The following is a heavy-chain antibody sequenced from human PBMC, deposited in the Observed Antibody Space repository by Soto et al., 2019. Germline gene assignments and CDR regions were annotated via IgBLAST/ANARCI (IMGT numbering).Heavy chain of an antibody. CDR1: GYTFTSYD. CDR3: ARGTGQWLAHDY. Sequence: ASVKVSCKASGYTFTSYDINWVRQATGQGLEWMGWMNPNSGNTGYAQKLQGRVTMTRNTSITTAYIELSSLRPDDTAVYYCARGTGQWLAHDYWGQGTLVTVSS. CDR2: MNPNSGNT. D-gene: IGHD6-19*01. V-gene: IGHV1-8*01. J-gene: IGHJ4*02.